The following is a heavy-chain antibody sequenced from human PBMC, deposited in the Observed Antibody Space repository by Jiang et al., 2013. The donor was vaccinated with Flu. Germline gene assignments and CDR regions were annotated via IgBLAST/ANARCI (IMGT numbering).Heavy chain of an antibody. CDR1: GGSISSYY. CDR3: ARITLTKDGLDV. Sequence: GPGLVKPSETLSLTCTVSGGSISSYYWSWIRQPPGKGLEWIGYIYYSGSTNYNPSLKSRVTISVDTSKKQFSLNLSSVTAADTAVYYCARITLTKDGLDVWGQGTTVTVSS. D-gene: IGHD4-17*01. V-gene: IGHV4-59*01. CDR2: IYYSGST. J-gene: IGHJ6*02.